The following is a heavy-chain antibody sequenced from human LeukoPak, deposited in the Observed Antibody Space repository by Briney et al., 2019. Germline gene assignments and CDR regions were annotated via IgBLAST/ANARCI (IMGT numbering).Heavy chain of an antibody. D-gene: IGHD6-19*01. V-gene: IGHV3-23*01. CDR2: ISGSGGST. J-gene: IGHJ4*02. CDR3: AKGSGAVAGTRYYFDY. Sequence: GGSLRLSCAASGFTFSSYAMSWVRQAPGKGLEGVSAISGSGGSTYYADSVKGRFTISRDNSKNTLYLQMNSLRAEDTAVYYCAKGSGAVAGTRYYFDYWGQGTLVTVSS. CDR1: GFTFSSYA.